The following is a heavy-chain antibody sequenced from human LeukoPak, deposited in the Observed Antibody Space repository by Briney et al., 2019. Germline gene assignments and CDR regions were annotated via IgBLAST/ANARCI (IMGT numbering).Heavy chain of an antibody. J-gene: IGHJ5*02. V-gene: IGHV1-69*13. CDR1: GGTFSSYA. Sequence: SVKASCKASGGTFSSYAISWVRQAPGQGLEWMGGIIPIFGTANYAQKFQGRVTITADESTSTAYMELSSLRSEDTAVYYCARVVVPAAIPVDPWGQGPLVTVSS. D-gene: IGHD2-2*02. CDR3: ARVVVPAAIPVDP. CDR2: IIPIFGTA.